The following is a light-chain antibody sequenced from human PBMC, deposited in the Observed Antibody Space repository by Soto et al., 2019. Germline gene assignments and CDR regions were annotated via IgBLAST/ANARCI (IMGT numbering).Light chain of an antibody. CDR2: RNS. Sequence: QSVLTQPPSASGTPGQRVTISCSGSSSNIGRNYVYWYQQFPGTAPKLLIYRNSERPSGVPDRFSGSKSGTSASLAISGLRSEDEAEYFCAAWEDSLVFGGGTKLTVL. J-gene: IGLJ3*02. V-gene: IGLV1-47*01. CDR3: AAWEDSLV. CDR1: SSNIGRNY.